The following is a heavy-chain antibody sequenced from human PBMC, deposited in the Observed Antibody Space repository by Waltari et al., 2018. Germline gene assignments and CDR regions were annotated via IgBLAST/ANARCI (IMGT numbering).Heavy chain of an antibody. J-gene: IGHJ5*02. CDR1: GFSLSTSGVG. CDR2: IYWNDDK. Sequence: QITLKESGPTLVKPTQTLTLTCTFSGFSLSTSGVGVGWIRQPPGKALEWLALIYWNDDKRYSPSLTSRLTITKDTSKNQVVLTMTNMDPVDTATYYCAHFFMYLSSSSGVWCDPWGQGTLVTVSS. CDR3: AHFFMYLSSSSGVWCDP. V-gene: IGHV2-5*01. D-gene: IGHD6-6*01.